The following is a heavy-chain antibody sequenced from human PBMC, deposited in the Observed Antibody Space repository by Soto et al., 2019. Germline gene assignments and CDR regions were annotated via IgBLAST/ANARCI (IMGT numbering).Heavy chain of an antibody. D-gene: IGHD4-17*01. CDR2: IYYSGST. J-gene: IGHJ4*02. V-gene: IGHV4-59*01. CDR3: ASRYGSDFDY. Sequence: PSETLSLTCTVSGGSISSYYWSWIRQPPGKGLEWIGYIYYSGSTNYNPSLKSRVTISVDTSKNQFSLKLSSVTAADTAVYYCASRYGSDFDYGRQETLVTVPS. CDR1: GGSISSYY.